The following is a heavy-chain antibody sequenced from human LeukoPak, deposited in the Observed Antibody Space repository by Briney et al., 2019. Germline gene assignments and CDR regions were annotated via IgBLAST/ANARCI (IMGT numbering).Heavy chain of an antibody. CDR3: ARHLRLPSQLYYYYGMDV. V-gene: IGHV1-69*04. Sequence: GASVKVSCKASGGTFSSYAISWVRQAPGQGLEWMGRIIPILGIANYAQKFQGRVTITADKSTSTAYMELSSLRSEDTAVYYCARHLRLPSQLYYYYGMDVWGQGTTVTVSS. D-gene: IGHD1-1*01. CDR1: GGTFSSYA. CDR2: IIPILGIA. J-gene: IGHJ6*02.